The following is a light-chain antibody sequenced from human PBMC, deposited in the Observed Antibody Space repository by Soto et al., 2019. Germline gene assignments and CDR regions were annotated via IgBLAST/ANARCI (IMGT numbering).Light chain of an antibody. CDR2: DVS. J-gene: IGLJ1*01. V-gene: IGLV2-14*01. CDR3: CSNKRSATLI. CDR1: SGDIGDYNY. Sequence: QSVLTQPASVSGSPGQSITISCVGTSGDIGDYNYVSWYQQHPGKVPKVIIYDVSNRPSGVSYRFSGTKSRNTASLTVSGPRAEEEVDYFCCSNKRSATLIFGTGTKATVL.